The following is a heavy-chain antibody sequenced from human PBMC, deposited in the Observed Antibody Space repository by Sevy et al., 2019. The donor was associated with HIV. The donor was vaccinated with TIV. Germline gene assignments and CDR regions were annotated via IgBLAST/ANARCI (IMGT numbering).Heavy chain of an antibody. J-gene: IGHJ3*01. CDR3: AGRGNYYGDAFDF. CDR2: VSGSGGKR. D-gene: IGHD3-10*01. CDR1: GFTFSNYG. V-gene: IGHV3-23*01. Sequence: GGSLRLSCAAFGFTFSNYGMTWVRQAPGKGLEWVSSVSGSGGKRYNADSVKGRFTISRDNSKNTLYLQMNSLRAEDTAVYYCAGRGNYYGDAFDFWGQGTLVTVSS.